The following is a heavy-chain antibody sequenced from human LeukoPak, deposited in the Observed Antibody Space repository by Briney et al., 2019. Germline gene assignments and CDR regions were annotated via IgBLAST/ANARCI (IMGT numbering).Heavy chain of an antibody. CDR2: IGVGSANR. Sequence: ASVKVSCKIYGYTFSDYYIQWVRQGPGQRLEWIGWIGVGSANRNYAHYAQKFQGRVTMTRDTSTSTVYMELSSLRSEDTAVYYCARGDLLLWFGELYTYYYMDVWGKGTTVTISS. CDR1: GYTFSDYY. J-gene: IGHJ6*03. V-gene: IGHV1-46*01. CDR3: ARGDLLLWFGELYTYYYMDV. D-gene: IGHD3-10*01.